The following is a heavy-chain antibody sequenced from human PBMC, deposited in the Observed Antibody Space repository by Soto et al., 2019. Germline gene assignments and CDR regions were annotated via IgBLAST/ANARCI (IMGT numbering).Heavy chain of an antibody. CDR1: GFTFSSYA. CDR2: ISGSGGST. J-gene: IGHJ6*03. V-gene: IGHV3-23*01. Sequence: EVQLLESGGGLVQPGGSLRLSCAASGFTFSSYAMSWVRQAPGKGLEWVSAISGSGGSTYYADSVKGRFTISRDNSKNPLYLQMNSLRAEDTAVYYCAKGQRDFWTNYYMDVWGKGTTVTVSS. D-gene: IGHD3-3*01. CDR3: AKGQRDFWTNYYMDV.